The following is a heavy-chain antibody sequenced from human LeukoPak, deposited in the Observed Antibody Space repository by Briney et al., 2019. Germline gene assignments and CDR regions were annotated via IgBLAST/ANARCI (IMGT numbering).Heavy chain of an antibody. V-gene: IGHV4-39*01. CDR3: ARHKMVRGIGYYYYMDV. D-gene: IGHD3-10*01. CDR2: IYYNGST. Sequence: SETLSLTCTASGGSISTSSYYWGWIRQPPGKGLQWIGSIYYNGSTYYNPSLKSRVIISVDTSKNQFSLKLSSVTAADTAVYYCARHKMVRGIGYYYYMDVWGKGTPVTISS. CDR1: GGSISTSSYY. J-gene: IGHJ6*03.